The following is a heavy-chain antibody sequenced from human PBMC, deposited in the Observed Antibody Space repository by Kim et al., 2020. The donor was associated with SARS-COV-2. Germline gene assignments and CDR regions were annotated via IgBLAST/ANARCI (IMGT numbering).Heavy chain of an antibody. J-gene: IGHJ6*02. CDR2: INPSGGST. CDR3: PRVPYYYGMDV. V-gene: IGHV1-46*01. CDR1: GYTFTSYY. Sequence: ASVKVSCKASGYTFTSYYMHWVRQAPGQGLEWMGIINPSGGSTSYAQKFQGRVTMTRDTSTRTVYMELSSLRSEDTAVYYLPRVPYYYGMDVWGQGTTVTVSS.